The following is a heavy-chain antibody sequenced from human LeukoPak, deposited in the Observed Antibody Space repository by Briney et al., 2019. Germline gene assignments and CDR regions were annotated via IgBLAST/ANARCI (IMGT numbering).Heavy chain of an antibody. V-gene: IGHV4-34*01. CDR2: INHSGST. Sequence: SETLSLTCAVYGGSFSGYYWSWIRQPPGKGLEWIGEINHSGSTNYNPSLKSRVTISVDTSKNQFSLKLSSVTAADTAVYYCARVGRITIFGVVIDNWFDPWGQGTLVTVSS. D-gene: IGHD3-3*01. CDR3: ARVGRITIFGVVIDNWFDP. J-gene: IGHJ5*02. CDR1: GGSFSGYY.